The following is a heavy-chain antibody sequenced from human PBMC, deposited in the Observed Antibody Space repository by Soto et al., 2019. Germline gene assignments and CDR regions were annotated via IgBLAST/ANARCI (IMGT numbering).Heavy chain of an antibody. CDR1: GFSLSTHGMR. Sequence: GPTHVNPTHTLTLTCTFSGFSLSTHGMRVTWIRQPPGKALEWLARIDWDDDKFYSTSLRTRLTVSKDTSKNQVVLTMTHMDPVDTAPSYCARMQLSQTGGLDYWGQGAQVTVSS. D-gene: IGHD1-1*01. J-gene: IGHJ4*02. V-gene: IGHV2-70*04. CDR2: IDWDDDK. CDR3: ARMQLSQTGGLDY.